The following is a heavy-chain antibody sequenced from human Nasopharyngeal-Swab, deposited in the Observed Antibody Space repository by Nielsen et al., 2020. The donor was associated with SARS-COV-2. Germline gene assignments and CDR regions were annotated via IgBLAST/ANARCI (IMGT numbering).Heavy chain of an antibody. J-gene: IGHJ6*03. D-gene: IGHD4-11*01. V-gene: IGHV3-21*01. Sequence: GESLKISCAASGFTFSSYSMNWVRQAPGKGLEWVSSISSSSSYIYYADSVKGRFTISRDNAKSSLYLQMNSLRAEDTAVYYCARTQGLDSNQILGPPPYMDVWGKGTTVTVSS. CDR3: ARTQGLDSNQILGPPPYMDV. CDR1: GFTFSSYS. CDR2: ISSSSSYI.